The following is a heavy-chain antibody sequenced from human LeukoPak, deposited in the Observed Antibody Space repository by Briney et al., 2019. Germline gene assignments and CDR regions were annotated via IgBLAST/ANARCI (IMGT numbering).Heavy chain of an antibody. CDR1: GFTFDDYA. CDR3: AKDRDQTDY. J-gene: IGHJ4*02. CDR2: ISGDGGSA. Sequence: VGSLRLSCAASGFTFDDYAMHWVRQAPGKGLEWVSLISGDGGSAYYADSVKGRFTISRDNSKNSLYLQMNSLRTEGTALYYCAKDRDQTDYWGQGTLVTVSS. V-gene: IGHV3-43*02.